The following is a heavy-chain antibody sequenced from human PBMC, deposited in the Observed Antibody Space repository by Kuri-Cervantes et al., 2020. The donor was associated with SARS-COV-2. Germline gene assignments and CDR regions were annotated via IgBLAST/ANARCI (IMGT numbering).Heavy chain of an antibody. Sequence: ASVKVSCKASGYMFTQYYVHWLRQAPGQGPEWVGLINPQSGGTNFAQKFRGRATMTRDTSTTTVHMELRSLRSDDTAVYYCARVSKAARPSAWFDPWGQGTLVTVSS. CDR3: ARVSKAARPSAWFDP. V-gene: IGHV1-2*02. CDR2: INPQSGGT. D-gene: IGHD6-6*01. CDR1: GYMFTQYY. J-gene: IGHJ5*02.